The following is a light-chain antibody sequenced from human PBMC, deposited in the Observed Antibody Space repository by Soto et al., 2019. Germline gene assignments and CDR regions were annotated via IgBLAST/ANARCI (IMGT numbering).Light chain of an antibody. CDR3: HQRFSWPLP. CDR1: QSVNNY. Sequence: EIVLTQSPATLSLSPGERATLSCRASQSVNNYLAWYQQKPGQTPRLLIYDASKRATGTPARFTGRGSGTDFTLTISSLESEDFAVYYCHQRFSWPLPFGGGTKVEI. V-gene: IGKV3-11*01. J-gene: IGKJ4*01. CDR2: DAS.